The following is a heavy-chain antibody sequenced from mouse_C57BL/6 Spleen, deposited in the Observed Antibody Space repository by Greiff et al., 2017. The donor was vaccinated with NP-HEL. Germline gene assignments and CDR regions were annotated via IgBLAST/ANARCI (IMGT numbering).Heavy chain of an antibody. CDR2: IDPSDSYT. CDR1: GYTFTSYW. V-gene: IGHV1-50*01. D-gene: IGHD2-10*02. J-gene: IGHJ2*01. CDR3: ARGGYGNHYFDY. Sequence: VQLQQPGAELVKPGASVKLSCKASGYTFTSYWMQWVKQRPGQGLEWIGEIDPSDSYTNYNQKFKGKATLTVDTSSSTAYMQLSSLTSEDSAVYYCARGGYGNHYFDYWGQGTTLTVSS.